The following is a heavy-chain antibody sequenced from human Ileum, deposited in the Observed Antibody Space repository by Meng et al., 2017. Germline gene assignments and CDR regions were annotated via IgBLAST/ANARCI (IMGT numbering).Heavy chain of an antibody. CDR3: ATRGDNSGFYLGY. V-gene: IGHV4-4*02. Sequence: QEPVRAVIARSVDPLTPAAVVGCSFSTDNGWTWLTQSPEKGLEWIGEIYHSGRTNYNPSLTSRVTMSVDKSKKQFSLNLSSVTAADTAVYYCATRGDNSGFYLGYWGPGILVTVSS. J-gene: IGHJ4*02. D-gene: IGHD3-22*01. CDR1: GCSFSTDNG. CDR2: IYHSGRT.